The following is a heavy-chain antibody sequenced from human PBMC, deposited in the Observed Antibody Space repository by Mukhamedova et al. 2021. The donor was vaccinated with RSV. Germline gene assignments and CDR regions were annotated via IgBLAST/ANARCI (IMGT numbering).Heavy chain of an antibody. Sequence: EYMGWVNPNSGNAGYVQNFQGRVTMTRDTSMSTAYMELTSLRSEDTAVYYCARTLPQSSGSKYGLDVWGQATTVTVSS. D-gene: IGHD6-25*01. J-gene: IGHJ6*02. CDR2: VNPNSGNA. V-gene: IGHV1-8*01. CDR3: ARTLPQSSGSKYGLDV.